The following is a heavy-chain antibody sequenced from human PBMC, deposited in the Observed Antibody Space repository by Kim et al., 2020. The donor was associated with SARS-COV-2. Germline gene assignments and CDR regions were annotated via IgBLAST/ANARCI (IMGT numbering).Heavy chain of an antibody. D-gene: IGHD6-13*01. CDR3: ATTLIAAADHWFDP. CDR2: IYYSGST. CDR1: GGSISSSSYY. Sequence: SQTLSLTCTVSGGSISSSSYYWGWIRQPPGKGLEWIGSIYYSGSTYYNPSLKSRVTISVDTSKNQFSLKLSSVTAADTAVYYCATTLIAAADHWFDPWGQ. V-gene: IGHV4-39*01. J-gene: IGHJ5*02.